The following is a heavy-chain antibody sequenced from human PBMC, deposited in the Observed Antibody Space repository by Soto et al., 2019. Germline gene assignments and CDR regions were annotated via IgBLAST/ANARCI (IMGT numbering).Heavy chain of an antibody. D-gene: IGHD3-22*01. J-gene: IGHJ4*02. CDR1: GYTCTGYY. CDR3: ARNYYDSSGYPGY. V-gene: IGHV1-2*02. CDR2: INPNSGGT. Sequence: ASVKVSCKASGYTCTGYYMHWVRQAPGQGLEWMGWINPNSGGTNYAQKFQGRVTMTRDTSISTAYMELSRLRSDDTAVYYCARNYYDSSGYPGYWGQGTLVTVSS.